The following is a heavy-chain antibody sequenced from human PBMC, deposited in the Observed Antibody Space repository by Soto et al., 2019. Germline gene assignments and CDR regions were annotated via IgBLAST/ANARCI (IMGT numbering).Heavy chain of an antibody. Sequence: QLQLQESRPGLVKPAETLSLKCAVSGGSVSSGNYFWGWIRQPPGKRLEWIGNIYYNRATYYSPAPKSRVTMSVDTAQNQFSLSLTSVTAADPAVYSCARRLIDNWIKGHAFDFWGPGTLVTVSS. V-gene: IGHV4-39*01. CDR3: ARRLIDNWIKGHAFDF. CDR1: GGSVSSGNYF. D-gene: IGHD1-20*01. CDR2: IYYNRAT. J-gene: IGHJ3*01.